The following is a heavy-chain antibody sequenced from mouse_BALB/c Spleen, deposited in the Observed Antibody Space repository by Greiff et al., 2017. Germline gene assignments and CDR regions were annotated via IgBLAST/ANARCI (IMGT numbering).Heavy chain of an antibody. CDR2: IDPANGNT. CDR3: ALIYYDYDEYYAMDY. Sequence: EVKLMESGAELVKPGASVKLSCTASGFNIKDTYMHWVKQRPEQGLEWIGRIDPANGNTKYDPKFQGKATITADTSSNTAYLQLSSLTSEDTAVYYCALIYYDYDEYYAMDYWGQGTSVTVSS. CDR1: GFNIKDTY. D-gene: IGHD2-4*01. J-gene: IGHJ4*01. V-gene: IGHV14-3*02.